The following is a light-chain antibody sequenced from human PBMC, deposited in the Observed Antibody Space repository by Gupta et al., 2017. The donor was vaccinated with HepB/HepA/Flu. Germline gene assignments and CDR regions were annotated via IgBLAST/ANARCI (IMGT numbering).Light chain of an antibody. CDR1: GSNIGSNT. CDR2: NNN. J-gene: IGLJ1*01. Sequence: QSVLTQPPSASGTPGQRVSISCSGSGSNIGSNTVNWYRQLPGTAPKLLIYNNNQRPSGVPDRCSGSKSGTSASLAISGLQSEDEADFYCAAWDDSLIFYVFGTGTKVTVL. V-gene: IGLV1-44*01. CDR3: AAWDDSLIFYV.